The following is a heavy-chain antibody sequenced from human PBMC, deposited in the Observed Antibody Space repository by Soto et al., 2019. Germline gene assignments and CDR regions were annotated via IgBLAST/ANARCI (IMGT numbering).Heavy chain of an antibody. Sequence: EVQLLESGGGLVQPGGSLRLSCAASGFAFNTYAMDWVRQAPGKGLEWVSSISGSGDRTYYADSVKGRFTISRDNSVNTRYLDRNSLRAEDTAVYYCANRDRGGSRSSNFWGQGTLVTVSS. CDR2: ISGSGDRT. J-gene: IGHJ4*02. CDR1: GFAFNTYA. CDR3: ANRDRGGSRSSNF. D-gene: IGHD3-10*01. V-gene: IGHV3-23*01.